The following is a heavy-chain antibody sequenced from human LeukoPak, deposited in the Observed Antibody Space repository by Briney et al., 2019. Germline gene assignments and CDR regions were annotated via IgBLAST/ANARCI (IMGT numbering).Heavy chain of an antibody. CDR1: GGSISSGGYY. CDR3: AREGVAAAGTLYYFDY. Sequence: SQTLSLTCTVSGGSISSGGYYWSWIRQHPGKGLEWIGYIYYSGSTYYNPSLKSRVTISVDTSKNQFSLKLSSVTAADTAVYYCAREGVAAAGTLYYFDYWGQGTLVTVSS. D-gene: IGHD6-13*01. CDR2: IYYSGST. J-gene: IGHJ4*02. V-gene: IGHV4-31*03.